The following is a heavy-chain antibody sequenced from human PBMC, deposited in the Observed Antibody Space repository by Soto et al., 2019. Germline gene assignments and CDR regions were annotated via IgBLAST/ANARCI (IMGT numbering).Heavy chain of an antibody. D-gene: IGHD1-1*01. CDR3: ARDRWATGTTDY. Sequence: GGSLRLSCAASGFTFSSYAMHWVRQAPGKGLEWVAVISYDGSNKYYADSVKGRFTISRDNSKNTLYLQMNSLRAEDTAVYYCARDRWATGTTDYWGQGTLVTVAS. J-gene: IGHJ4*02. V-gene: IGHV3-30-3*01. CDR2: ISYDGSNK. CDR1: GFTFSSYA.